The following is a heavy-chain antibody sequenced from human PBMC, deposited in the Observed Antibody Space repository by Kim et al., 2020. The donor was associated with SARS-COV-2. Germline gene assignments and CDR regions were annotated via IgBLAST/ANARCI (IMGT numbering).Heavy chain of an antibody. J-gene: IGHJ5*02. CDR2: ISYDGSNK. CDR1: GFTFSSYA. Sequence: GGSLRLSCAASGFTFSSYAMHWVRQAPGKGLEWVAVISYDGSNKYYADSVKGRFTISRDNSKNTLYLQMNSLRAEDTAVYYCARATYVLWFGESFSVFDP. D-gene: IGHD3-10*01. V-gene: IGHV3-30*04. CDR3: ARATYVLWFGESFSVFDP.